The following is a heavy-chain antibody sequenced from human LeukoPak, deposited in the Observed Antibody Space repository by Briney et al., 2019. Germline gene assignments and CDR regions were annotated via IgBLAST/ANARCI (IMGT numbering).Heavy chain of an antibody. J-gene: IGHJ5*02. V-gene: IGHV4-34*01. CDR1: VGSFSGYY. Sequence: PSETLSLTCAVYVGSFSGYYWSWIRQPPGKGLEWIGEIHHSGSTNYNPSLKSRVTISVDTSKNQFSLKLNSVTAADTAVYYCTRDHGYANWFDPWGQGTLVTVSS. CDR3: TRDHGYANWFDP. CDR2: IHHSGST. D-gene: IGHD5-18*01.